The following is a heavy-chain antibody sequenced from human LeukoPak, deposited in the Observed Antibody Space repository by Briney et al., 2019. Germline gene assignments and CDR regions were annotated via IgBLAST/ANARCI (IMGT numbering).Heavy chain of an antibody. D-gene: IGHD3-16*01. CDR3: ARWGSATWYYYGMDV. CDR1: GGSISSNDW. Sequence: KSSGTLSLTCALSGGSISSNDWWSWVRQPPGKGLEWIGEIHHSGSTNYNPSLKSRVIISVDKSKNQFSLKLSSVTAADTAVYYCARWGSATWYYYGMDVWGQGTTVTVSS. J-gene: IGHJ6*02. CDR2: IHHSGST. V-gene: IGHV4-4*02.